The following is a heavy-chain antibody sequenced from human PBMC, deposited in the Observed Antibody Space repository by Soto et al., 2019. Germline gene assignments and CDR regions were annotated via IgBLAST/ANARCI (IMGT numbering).Heavy chain of an antibody. J-gene: IGHJ4*02. CDR3: ARGLRVVAATQPFDY. CDR2: IWYDGSNK. D-gene: IGHD2-15*01. CDR1: GFTFSSYG. Sequence: QVQLVESGGGVVQPGRSLRLSCAASGFTFSSYGMHWVRQAPGKGLEWVAVIWYDGSNKYYADSVKGQFTISRDNSKNTLYLQMNSLRAEDTAVYYCARGLRVVAATQPFDYWGQGTLVTVSS. V-gene: IGHV3-33*01.